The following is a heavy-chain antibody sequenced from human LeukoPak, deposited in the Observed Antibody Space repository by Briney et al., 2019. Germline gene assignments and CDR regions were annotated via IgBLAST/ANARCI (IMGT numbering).Heavy chain of an antibody. J-gene: IGHJ4*02. V-gene: IGHV3-33*01. CDR2: IWYDGSNK. CDR1: GFTFSSYG. CDR3: ARDDPQVGFDY. Sequence: PGGSLRLSCAASGFTFSSYGMHWVRQAPGKGLEWVAVIWYDGSNKYYADSVKGRFTISRDNSKNTLYLQMNSLRAKDTAVYYCARDDPQVGFDYWGQGTLVTVSS.